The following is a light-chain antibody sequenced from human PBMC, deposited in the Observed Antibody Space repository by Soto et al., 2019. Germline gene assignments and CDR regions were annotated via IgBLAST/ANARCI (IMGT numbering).Light chain of an antibody. CDR1: QSVSSSY. CDR3: QQYGSSPGT. Sequence: EIVLTQSPGTLSLSPGERATLSCRASQSVSSSYLAWYQQKPGQAPRLLIYGASSRATGIPDRFSGSGSGKDFTLTISRLEPEDFAVYYCQQYGSSPGTFGQGT. CDR2: GAS. J-gene: IGKJ1*01. V-gene: IGKV3-20*01.